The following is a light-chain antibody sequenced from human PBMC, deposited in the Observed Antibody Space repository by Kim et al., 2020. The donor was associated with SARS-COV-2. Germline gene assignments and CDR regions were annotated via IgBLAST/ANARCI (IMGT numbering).Light chain of an antibody. J-gene: IGLJ3*02. CDR1: NIGSKS. CDR3: QVWDSSSDHWV. CDR2: YDS. V-gene: IGLV3-21*04. Sequence: APGKTAMITCGGNNIGSKSVHWYQQKPGQAPVLVIYYDSDRPSGIPERFSGSNSGNTATLTISRVEAGDEADYYCQVWDSSSDHWVFGGGTQVTVL.